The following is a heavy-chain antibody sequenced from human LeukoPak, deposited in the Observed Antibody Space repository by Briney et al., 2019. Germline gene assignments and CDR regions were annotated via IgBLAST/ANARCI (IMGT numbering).Heavy chain of an antibody. J-gene: IGHJ4*02. D-gene: IGHD4-4*01. Sequence: AGSLRLSCAASGFTFSSYAMSWVRQAPGKGLEWVSATSGSGGSTYYADSVKGRFTIYRDKSTNTLYLQMNSLRTTDTAVYDCPKDDPTGSSSFDYWGQGTLVTVSS. CDR1: GFTFSSYA. CDR3: PKDDPTGSSSFDY. CDR2: TSGSGGST. V-gene: IGHV3-23*01.